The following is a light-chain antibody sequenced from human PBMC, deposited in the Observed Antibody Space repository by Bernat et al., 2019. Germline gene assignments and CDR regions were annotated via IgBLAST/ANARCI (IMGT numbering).Light chain of an antibody. Sequence: SFVLTQPPSVSVSPGQTATIACSGTNFENKYVCWYQQKTGQAPVLIIYQDKRRPSGIPERFSGSSSGNTATLTIGGTQPVDEADYYCQTSDSKTYVFGTGTKVSVL. CDR3: QTSDSKTYV. CDR1: NFENKY. CDR2: QDK. V-gene: IGLV3-1*01. J-gene: IGLJ1*01.